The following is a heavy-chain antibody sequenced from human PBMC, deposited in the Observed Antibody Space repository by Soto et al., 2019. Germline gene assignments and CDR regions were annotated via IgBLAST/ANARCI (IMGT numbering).Heavy chain of an antibody. Sequence: QVQLVDSGGGVVQPGRSLRLSCAASGFIFSTYAMHWVRQAPGKGLEWVAVISYDGNNKDYADSVKGRFTISRDNSKNTVYLQRNSLRNDDTAVYYCARPGSGYDVLTGHYFYYYHTMDVWGQGTTVTVSS. J-gene: IGHJ6*02. V-gene: IGHV3-30-3*01. CDR3: ARPGSGYDVLTGHYFYYYHTMDV. CDR2: ISYDGNNK. D-gene: IGHD3-9*01. CDR1: GFIFSTYA.